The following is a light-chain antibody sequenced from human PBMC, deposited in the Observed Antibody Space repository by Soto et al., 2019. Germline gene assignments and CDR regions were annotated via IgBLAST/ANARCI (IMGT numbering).Light chain of an antibody. Sequence: EIVLTQSPPTLSLSPGERATLSCRASQTVGTYLAWYQQKPGQAPRLLIYDASNRATGIPARFSGSGSGADFTLTISSLEPEDFAIYYCQQRGNWPLTFGQGTRLEIK. CDR3: QQRGNWPLT. J-gene: IGKJ5*01. CDR2: DAS. CDR1: QTVGTY. V-gene: IGKV3-11*01.